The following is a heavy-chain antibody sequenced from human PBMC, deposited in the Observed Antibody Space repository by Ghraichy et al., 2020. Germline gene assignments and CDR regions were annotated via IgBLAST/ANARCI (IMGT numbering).Heavy chain of an antibody. CDR1: GFTFSSYG. CDR2: ISGSGAGT. J-gene: IGHJ6*02. D-gene: IGHD2-8*01. V-gene: IGHV3-23*01. CDR3: AKGNGVGRGMDV. Sequence: GGSLRLSCAASGFTFSSYGMSWVRQAPGKGLEWVSAISGSGAGTYYADSVKGRFTISRDNSKNTLYLQLNSLRAEDTAVYCCAKGNGVGRGMDVWGQGTTVTVSS.